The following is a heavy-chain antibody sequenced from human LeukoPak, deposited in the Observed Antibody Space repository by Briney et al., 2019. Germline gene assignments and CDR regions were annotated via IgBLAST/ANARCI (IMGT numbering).Heavy chain of an antibody. CDR3: ARDPRYCSSTSCPNWFDP. D-gene: IGHD2-2*01. Sequence: GGSLRLSCAASGFTFSSYWRHWVRQAPGKGLVWVSRINSDGSSTSYADSVQGRFTISRDNAKNTLYLQMNSLRAEDTAVYYCARDPRYCSSTSCPNWFDPWGQGTLVTVSS. CDR2: INSDGSST. CDR1: GFTFSSYW. J-gene: IGHJ5*02. V-gene: IGHV3-74*01.